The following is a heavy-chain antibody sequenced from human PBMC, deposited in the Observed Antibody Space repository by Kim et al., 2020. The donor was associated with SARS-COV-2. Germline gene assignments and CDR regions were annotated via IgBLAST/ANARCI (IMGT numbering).Heavy chain of an antibody. J-gene: IGHJ4*02. Sequence: GESLQISCKGSGYSFSSSWIGWVRQMPGKGLGWVGIIYPGDSDTRQNPSLQGQVTISVDKSINTAYLQWSGLKASDTAMYYCARRGAKYEYFDYWGQGTLVTVSS. V-gene: IGHV5-51*01. CDR1: GYSFSSSW. CDR2: IYPGDSDT. CDR3: ARRGAKYEYFDY. D-gene: IGHD3-3*01.